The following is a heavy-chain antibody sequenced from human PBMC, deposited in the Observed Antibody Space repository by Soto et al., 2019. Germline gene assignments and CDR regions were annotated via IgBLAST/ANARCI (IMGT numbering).Heavy chain of an antibody. V-gene: IGHV1-18*01. CDR3: ARDQQGPSFFDY. Sequence: ASVKVSCKASGYTFTNFGIGWVRQAPGQGLKWMGWISAYNGNTKYSQKFQGRVTITRDTSASTAYMELSSLRSEDTAVYYCARDQQGPSFFDYWGQGTLVTVSS. CDR1: GYTFTNFG. J-gene: IGHJ4*02. CDR2: ISAYNGNT.